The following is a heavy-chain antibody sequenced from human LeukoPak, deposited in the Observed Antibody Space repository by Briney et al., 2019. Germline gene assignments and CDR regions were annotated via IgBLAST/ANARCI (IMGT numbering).Heavy chain of an antibody. V-gene: IGHV1-18*01. CDR2: ISAYNGNT. Sequence: GASVKVSCQASGYTFSSYGISWVRQAPGQRLEWMGWISAYNGNTNYAQKLQGRVTMTTDTSTSTAYMELRSLRSDDTAVYYCAGTVTTNALDLWGRGTLVTVSS. D-gene: IGHD4-17*01. J-gene: IGHJ2*01. CDR3: AGTVTTNALDL. CDR1: GYTFSSYG.